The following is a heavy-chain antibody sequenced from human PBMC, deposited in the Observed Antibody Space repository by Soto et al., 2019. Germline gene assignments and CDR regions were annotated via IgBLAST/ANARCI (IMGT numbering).Heavy chain of an antibody. CDR2: IYYSGST. CDR1: GGYISSGCCY. J-gene: IGHJ5*02. D-gene: IGHD2-15*01. CDR3: ARVRGRLLRFDP. Sequence: PSETMSLTCTVAGGYISSGCCYWSWISQPPGKGLEWIGYIYYSGSTNYNPSLKSRVTISVDTSKNQFSLKLSSVIAADTAVYYCARVRGRLLRFDPWGQGTLVTVSS. V-gene: IGHV4-30-4*01.